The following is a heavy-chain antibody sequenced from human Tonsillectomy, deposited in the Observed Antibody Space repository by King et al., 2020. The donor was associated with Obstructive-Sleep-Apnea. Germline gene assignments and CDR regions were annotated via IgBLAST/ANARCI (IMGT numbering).Heavy chain of an antibody. CDR1: GFTFSHAW. Sequence: VQLVESGGGLVKPGGSLRLSCAASGFTFSHAWMNWVRQAPGKGLEWVGRIKSKSDGGTIEYAAPVKGRFTISRDDSKDTLYLQMNSLKSEDTAVYYCTTRGYSYEDYYTRDAWGQGTTVTVS. CDR3: TTRGYSYEDYYTRDA. J-gene: IGHJ6*02. V-gene: IGHV3-15*01. D-gene: IGHD5-18*01. CDR2: IKSKSDGGTI.